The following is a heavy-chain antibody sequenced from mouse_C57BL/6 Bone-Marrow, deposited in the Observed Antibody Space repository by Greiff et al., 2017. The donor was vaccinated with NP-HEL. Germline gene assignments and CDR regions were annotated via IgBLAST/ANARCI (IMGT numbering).Heavy chain of an antibody. CDR3: TREGFYYGSSFHYYAMDY. D-gene: IGHD1-1*01. J-gene: IGHJ4*01. CDR1: GYTFTDYE. V-gene: IGHV1-15*01. Sequence: QVQLQQSGAELVRPGASVRLSCKASGYTFTDYEMHWVKQTPVHGLEWIGAIDPETGGTAYNQKFKGKAILTADKSSSTAYMELRSLTSEDSAVYYCTREGFYYGSSFHYYAMDYWGQGTSVTVSS. CDR2: IDPETGGT.